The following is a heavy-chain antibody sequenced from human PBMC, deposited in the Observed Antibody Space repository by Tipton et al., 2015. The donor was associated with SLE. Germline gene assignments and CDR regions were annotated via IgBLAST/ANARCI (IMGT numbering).Heavy chain of an antibody. D-gene: IGHD3-3*01. J-gene: IGHJ3*02. CDR2: ISSSSSYT. Sequence: GSLRLSCAASGFTFSDYYMSWIRQAPGKGLEWVSYISSSSSYTNYADSVKGRFTISRDNSKNTLYLQMNSLRAEDTAVYYCAREGGEVITKDAFDIWGQGTMVTVSS. V-gene: IGHV3-11*06. CDR3: AREGGEVITKDAFDI. CDR1: GFTFSDYY.